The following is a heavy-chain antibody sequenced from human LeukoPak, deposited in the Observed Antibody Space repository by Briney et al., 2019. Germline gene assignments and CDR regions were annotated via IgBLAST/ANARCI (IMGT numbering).Heavy chain of an antibody. D-gene: IGHD1-1*01. Sequence: PGGSLRLSCAASGFTFRSYAMSWVRQAPGKGLEWVSAISGSGASTYYADSGKGRFTISRDNSKDTLYLQMNSLRAEDTAVYYCAKLPGGTPVWGQGTLVTVSS. CDR2: ISGSGAST. CDR3: AKLPGGTPV. J-gene: IGHJ4*02. CDR1: GFTFRSYA. V-gene: IGHV3-23*01.